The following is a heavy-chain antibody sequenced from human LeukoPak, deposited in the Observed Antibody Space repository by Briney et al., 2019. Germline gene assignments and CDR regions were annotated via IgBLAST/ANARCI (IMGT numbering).Heavy chain of an antibody. CDR3: ARSYDILTGSIFADY. CDR2: ISAYNGNT. CDR1: GYTFTSYG. V-gene: IGHV1-18*01. D-gene: IGHD3-9*01. J-gene: IGHJ4*02. Sequence: ASVKVSCKASGYTFTSYGISWVRQAPGRGLEWMGWISAYNGNTNYAQKLQGRVTMTTDTSTSTAYMELRSLRSDDTAVYYCARSYDILTGSIFADYWGQGTLVTVSS.